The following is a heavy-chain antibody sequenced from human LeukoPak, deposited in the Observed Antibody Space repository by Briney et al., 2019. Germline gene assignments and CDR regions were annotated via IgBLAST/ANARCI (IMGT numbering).Heavy chain of an antibody. CDR3: ARGRSVITFGGVIPLNYYYYYMDV. CDR2: MNPNSGNT. CDR1: GYTFTSYD. Sequence: ASVKVSCKASGYTFTSYDINWVRQATGQGLEWMGWMNPNSGNTGYAQKFQGRVTITRNTSISTAYMELSSLRSEDTAVYYCARGRSVITFGGVIPLNYYYYYMDVWGKGTTVTVSS. V-gene: IGHV1-8*01. J-gene: IGHJ6*03. D-gene: IGHD3-16*02.